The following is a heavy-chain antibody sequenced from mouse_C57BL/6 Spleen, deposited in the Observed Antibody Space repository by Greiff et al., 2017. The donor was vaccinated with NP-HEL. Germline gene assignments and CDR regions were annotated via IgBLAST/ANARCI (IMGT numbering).Heavy chain of an antibody. J-gene: IGHJ2*01. CDR1: GYAFSSSW. CDR3: ARRGTTVVAHYFDY. Sequence: VQLQQSGPELVKPGASVKISCKASGYAFSSSWMNWVKQRPGKGLEWIGRIYPGDGDTNYNGKFKGKATLTADKSSSTAYMQPSSLTSEDSAVYFCARRGTTVVAHYFDYWGQGTTLTVSS. D-gene: IGHD1-1*01. CDR2: IYPGDGDT. V-gene: IGHV1-82*01.